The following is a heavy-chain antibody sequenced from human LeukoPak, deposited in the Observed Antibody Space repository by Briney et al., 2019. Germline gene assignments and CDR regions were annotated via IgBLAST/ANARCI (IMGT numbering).Heavy chain of an antibody. Sequence: SVKVSCKASGFTFTSSAVHWVRQARGQRLEWIGWIVVGSGNTNYAQKFQERVTITRDMSTSTAYMELSSLRSEDTAVYYCAADSAVAGTGIGNFDYWGQGTLVTVSS. J-gene: IGHJ4*02. V-gene: IGHV1-58*01. D-gene: IGHD6-19*01. CDR2: IVVGSGNT. CDR3: AADSAVAGTGIGNFDY. CDR1: GFTFTSSA.